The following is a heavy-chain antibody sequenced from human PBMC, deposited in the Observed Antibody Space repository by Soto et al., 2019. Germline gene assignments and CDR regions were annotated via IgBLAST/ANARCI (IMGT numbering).Heavy chain of an antibody. CDR1: GGSISSYY. CDR3: ARLWGWFGDY. CDR2: IYYSGST. D-gene: IGHD3-10*01. J-gene: IGHJ4*02. V-gene: IGHV4-59*08. Sequence: QVQLQESGPGLVKPSETLSLTCTVSGGSISSYYWSWIRQPPGKGLDWIGYIYYSGSTNYNPSLKSRVTISVDTSKNQFSLKLSSVTAADTAVYYCARLWGWFGDYWGQGTLVTVSS.